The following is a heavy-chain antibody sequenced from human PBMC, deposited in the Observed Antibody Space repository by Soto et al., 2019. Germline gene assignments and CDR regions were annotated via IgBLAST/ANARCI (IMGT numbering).Heavy chain of an antibody. CDR2: IIPIFGTA. J-gene: IGHJ6*02. V-gene: IGHV1-69*01. CDR1: GGTFSSYA. D-gene: IGHD1-26*01. Sequence: QVQLVQSGAEVKKPGSSVKVSCKASGGTFSSYAISWVRQAPGQGLEWMGGIIPIFGTANYAQKFQGRVTITADESTSTAYMELSSLRSEDTAVYYCARDSGSYSTYGMDVWGQGTTVTVSS. CDR3: ARDSGSYSTYGMDV.